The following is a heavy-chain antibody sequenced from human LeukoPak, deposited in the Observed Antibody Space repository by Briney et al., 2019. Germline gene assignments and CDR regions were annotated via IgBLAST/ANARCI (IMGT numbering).Heavy chain of an antibody. Sequence: GGSLRLSCVASGFTFSTYWMSWVRQAPGKGLEWVANINQDGSGRYHVDSVKGRITISRDNAKNSLYLQMNSLRAEDTAVYYCARDPEYGDPGPFWDYWGQGTLVTVSS. V-gene: IGHV3-7*01. CDR3: ARDPEYGDPGPFWDY. J-gene: IGHJ4*02. D-gene: IGHD4-17*01. CDR2: INQDGSGR. CDR1: GFTFSTYW.